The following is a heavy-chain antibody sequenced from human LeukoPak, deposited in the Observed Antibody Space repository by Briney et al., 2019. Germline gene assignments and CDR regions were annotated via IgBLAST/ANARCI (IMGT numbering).Heavy chain of an antibody. J-gene: IGHJ3*02. CDR1: GYTFTGYG. CDR2: ISAYNGNT. D-gene: IGHD3-22*01. CDR3: ARSRDYYDVNGGAFDI. Sequence: ASVKVSCKASGYTFTGYGISWVRQAPGQGLEWMGWISAYNGNTNYAQKLQGRVTMTTDTSTSTAYMELRSLRSDDTAVYYCARSRDYYDVNGGAFDIWGQGTMVTVSS. V-gene: IGHV1-18*01.